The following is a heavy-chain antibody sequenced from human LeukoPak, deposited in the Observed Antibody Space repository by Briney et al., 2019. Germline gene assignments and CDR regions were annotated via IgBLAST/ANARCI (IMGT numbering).Heavy chain of an antibody. CDR2: ISSSSSYI. CDR3: ASISSINLIGLL. CDR1: GFTFSSYS. J-gene: IGHJ4*02. V-gene: IGHV3-21*01. D-gene: IGHD6-13*01. Sequence: PGRSLRLSCAASGFTFSSYSMNWVRQAPGKGLEWVSSISSSSSYIYYADSVKGRFTISRDNAKNSLYLQMNSLRAEDTAVYYCASISSINLIGLLWGQGTLVTVSS.